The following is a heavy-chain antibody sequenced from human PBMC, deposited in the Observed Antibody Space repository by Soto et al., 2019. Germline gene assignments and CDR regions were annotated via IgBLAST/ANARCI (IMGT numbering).Heavy chain of an antibody. D-gene: IGHD5-12*01. CDR3: ARKAEGRYNYGY. Sequence: QVQLVQSGAEVKKPGASVKVSCKASGYTFTSYAMHWVRQAPGQRLEWMGWINAGNGNTKYSQKFQGRVTITRDTSASTAYMELSSRRSEDTAVYYCARKAEGRYNYGYWGQGTLVTVSS. J-gene: IGHJ4*02. CDR2: INAGNGNT. CDR1: GYTFTSYA. V-gene: IGHV1-3*01.